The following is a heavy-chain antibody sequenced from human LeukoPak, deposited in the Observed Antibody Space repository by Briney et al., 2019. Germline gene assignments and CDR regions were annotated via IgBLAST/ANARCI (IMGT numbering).Heavy chain of an antibody. V-gene: IGHV3-9*01. J-gene: IGHJ4*02. CDR3: ARDLLHCGGDCYSGVDY. CDR2: ISWNSGSI. D-gene: IGHD2-21*02. CDR1: GFTFDDYA. Sequence: GGSLRLSCAASGFTFDDYAMHWVRQAPGKGLEWVSGISWNSGSIGYADSVKGRFTISRDNSKNTLYLQMNSLRAEDTAAYYCARDLLHCGGDCYSGVDYWGQGTLVTVSS.